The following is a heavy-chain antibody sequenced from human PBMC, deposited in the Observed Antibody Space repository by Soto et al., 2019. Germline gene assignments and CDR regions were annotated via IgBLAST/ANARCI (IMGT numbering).Heavy chain of an antibody. V-gene: IGHV3-23*01. CDR2: LSTTGATT. Sequence: EVQLLESGGGLVRPGGSLRLSCTASGFTFNNYAMSWVRKVPGKGLEWVSGLSTTGATTYSADSVKGRFNISRDNSKNTLYLEMNSLRVEDTAIYYCTKDLSSGYYWYSHLWGRGTLVTVSS. D-gene: IGHD3-22*01. CDR1: GFTFNNYA. CDR3: TKDLSSGYYWYSHL. J-gene: IGHJ2*01.